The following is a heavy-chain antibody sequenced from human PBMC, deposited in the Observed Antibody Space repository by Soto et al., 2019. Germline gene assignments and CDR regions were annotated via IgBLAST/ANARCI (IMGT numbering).Heavy chain of an antibody. CDR1: GYTFTRYD. CDR3: ASGHYDIFTAYYLCDFYI. V-gene: IGHV1-8*01. D-gene: IGHD3-9*01. J-gene: IGHJ3*02. CDR2: MTPNSGNT. Sequence: QVQLVQSGAEVKKPGASVKVSCKDSGYTFTRYDINWVRQATGQGLEWMGWMTPNSGNTGYAQKFQGRVTMTRNTSISTAYMELSSLRSEDTSVYYCASGHYDIFTAYYLCDFYIWGQGSMVTVSS.